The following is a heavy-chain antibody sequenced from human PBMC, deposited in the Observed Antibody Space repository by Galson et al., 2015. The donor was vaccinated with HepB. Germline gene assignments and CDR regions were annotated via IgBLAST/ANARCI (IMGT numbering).Heavy chain of an antibody. CDR2: IRQDGSEK. CDR1: GFTFSSYW. Sequence: SLRLSCAASGFTFSSYWMSWVRQAPGKGLEWVANIRQDGSEKHYVDSVKGRFTISRDNAKNSLYLHMNSLRAEDTAVYYCARDGWYSYLRYYFDYWGQGTLVTVSS. V-gene: IGHV3-7*03. J-gene: IGHJ4*02. D-gene: IGHD5-18*01. CDR3: ARDGWYSYLRYYFDY.